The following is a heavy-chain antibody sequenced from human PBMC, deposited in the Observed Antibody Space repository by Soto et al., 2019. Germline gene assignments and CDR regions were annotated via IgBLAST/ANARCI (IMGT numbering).Heavy chain of an antibody. Sequence: QVQLLQSGAEVKKPGSSVRVSCEASGGTFRTYAISWVRQAPGQGLEWMGEIIPIFGTVNYAQKFQGRVTITADESTTPVYMDLRSLRSEATAVYYCAKGAVAGTPTSYYYYGMDVWGQGTTVTVSS. CDR1: GGTFRTYA. J-gene: IGHJ6*02. CDR2: IIPIFGTV. D-gene: IGHD6-19*01. CDR3: AKGAVAGTPTSYYYYGMDV. V-gene: IGHV1-69*12.